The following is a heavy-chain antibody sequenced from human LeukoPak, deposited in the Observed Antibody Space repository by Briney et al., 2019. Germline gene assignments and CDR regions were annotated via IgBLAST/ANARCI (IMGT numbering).Heavy chain of an antibody. V-gene: IGHV5-51*01. Sequence: GESLKISCKGSGYSFTSYWIGWVRQMTGKGLEWMGIINPGDSDTRYSPSFQGQVTISADKSISTAYLQWSSLQASDTAMYYCARQALGGQLGNYYYYMDVWGKGTTVTVSS. D-gene: IGHD6-6*01. CDR2: INPGDSDT. CDR1: GYSFTSYW. CDR3: ARQALGGQLGNYYYYMDV. J-gene: IGHJ6*03.